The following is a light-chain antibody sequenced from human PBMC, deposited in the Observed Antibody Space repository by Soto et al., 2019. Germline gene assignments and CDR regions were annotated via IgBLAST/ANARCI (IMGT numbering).Light chain of an antibody. CDR3: QHFGGSLPVT. CDR1: QSVSSSY. Sequence: EIVLTQSPCTLSFSPGERATLSCRASQSVSSSYLAWYQHKPGQAPRLLIYGASSRAAGITARFSGSGSGTDFTLTISRLEPEDFAVYYCQHFGGSLPVTFGQGTRLEI. V-gene: IGKV3-20*01. J-gene: IGKJ5*01. CDR2: GAS.